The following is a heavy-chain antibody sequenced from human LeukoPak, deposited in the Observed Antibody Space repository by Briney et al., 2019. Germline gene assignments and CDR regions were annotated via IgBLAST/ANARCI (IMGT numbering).Heavy chain of an antibody. V-gene: IGHV3-23*01. CDR1: GFTFSSYA. D-gene: IGHD3-22*01. J-gene: IGHJ4*02. Sequence: GGSLRLSCAASGFTFSSYAMSWVRQAPGKGLEWVSAISGSGDATYYADSVKGRFTISRDNSKNTLYLQMNSLRAEDAAVYYCARDTINYYDSSGSFDYWGQGTLVTVSS. CDR2: ISGSGDAT. CDR3: ARDTINYYDSSGSFDY.